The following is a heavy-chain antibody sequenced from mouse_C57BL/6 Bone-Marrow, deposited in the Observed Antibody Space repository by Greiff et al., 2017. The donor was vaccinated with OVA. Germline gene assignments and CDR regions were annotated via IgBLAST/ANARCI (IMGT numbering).Heavy chain of an antibody. CDR2: IDPETGGT. V-gene: IGHV1-15*01. CDR1: GYTFTDYE. CDR3: TRGYSNYYAMDY. Sequence: VQLQQSGAELVRPGASVTLSCKASGYTFTDYEMHWVKQTPVHGLEWIGAIDPETGGTAYNQKFKGKAIRTADKSSSTAYMELRSLTSEYAAVYYCTRGYSNYYAMDYWGQGTAVTVSS. D-gene: IGHD2-5*01. J-gene: IGHJ4*01.